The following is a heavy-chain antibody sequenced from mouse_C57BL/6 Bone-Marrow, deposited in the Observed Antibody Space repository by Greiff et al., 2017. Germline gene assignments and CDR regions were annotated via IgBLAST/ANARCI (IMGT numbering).Heavy chain of an antibody. CDR2: IDPETGGT. D-gene: IGHD4-1*01. J-gene: IGHJ4*01. CDR3: TPNWEDYAMDY. V-gene: IGHV1-15*01. Sequence: SGAELVRPGASVTLSCKASGYTFTDYEMHWVKQTPVHGLEWIGAIDPETGGTAYNQKFKGKAILTADKSSSTAYMELRSLTSEDSAVYYCTPNWEDYAMDYWGQGTSVTVSS. CDR1: GYTFTDYE.